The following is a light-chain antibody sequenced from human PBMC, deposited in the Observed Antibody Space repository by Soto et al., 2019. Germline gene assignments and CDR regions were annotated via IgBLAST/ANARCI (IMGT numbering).Light chain of an antibody. CDR3: QSYASSLSVV. Sequence: QSVLTQPPSVSGAPGQRVNISCTGSSSNIGAGYDVHWYQQLPGTAPKLLIYGNSNRPSGVPDRFSGSKSGTSASLAITGLQAEDEADYYCQSYASSLSVVFGGGTKLTVL. CDR2: GNS. V-gene: IGLV1-40*01. J-gene: IGLJ2*01. CDR1: SSNIGAGYD.